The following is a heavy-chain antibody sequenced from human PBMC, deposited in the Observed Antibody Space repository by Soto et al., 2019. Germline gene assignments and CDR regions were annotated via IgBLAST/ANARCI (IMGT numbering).Heavy chain of an antibody. CDR1: GFTFSSYS. D-gene: IGHD3-3*01. J-gene: IGHJ4*02. CDR3: ARVDFWSGYLSYVY. Sequence: LSCAASGFTFSSYSMNWVRQAPGKGLEWVSSISSSSSYIYYADSVKGRFTISSDNAKNSLYLQMNSLRAEDTAVYYCARVDFWSGYLSYVYWGQGTMVIVYS. CDR2: ISSSSSYI. V-gene: IGHV3-21*01.